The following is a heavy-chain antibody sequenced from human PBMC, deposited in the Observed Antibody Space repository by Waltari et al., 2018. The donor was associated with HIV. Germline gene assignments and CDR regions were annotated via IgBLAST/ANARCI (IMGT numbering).Heavy chain of an antibody. V-gene: IGHV4-34*12. CDR2: VIHSADT. CDR3: ARGSQHHDH. Sequence: QVQLQQWGTGLLKPSGTLSLRCAIYGTSFSGYYWSWIRQTPALGLEWIGEVIHSADTNYNPSFAGRVSISADVSKNQLSLNLTSLTAADTGVYFCARGSQHHDHWGQGTPVTVSS. J-gene: IGHJ5*02. CDR1: GTSFSGYY.